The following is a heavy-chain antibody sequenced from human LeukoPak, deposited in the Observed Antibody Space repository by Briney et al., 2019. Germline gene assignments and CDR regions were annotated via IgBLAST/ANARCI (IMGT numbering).Heavy chain of an antibody. V-gene: IGHV3-21*01. CDR1: GFTFSSYS. Sequence: GGSLRLSCAAFGFTFSSYSMNWVRQAPGKGLEWVSSISSSSSYIYYADSVKGRFTISRDNAKNSLYLQMNSLRAEDTAVYYCARAWADIDGMDVWGQGTTVTVS. CDR3: ARAWADIDGMDV. D-gene: IGHD2-15*01. CDR2: ISSSSSYI. J-gene: IGHJ6*02.